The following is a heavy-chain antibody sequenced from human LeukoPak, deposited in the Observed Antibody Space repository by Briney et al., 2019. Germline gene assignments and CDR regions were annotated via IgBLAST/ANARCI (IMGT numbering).Heavy chain of an antibody. CDR2: IKSKTDGGTT. CDR3: TTDGTAGLVEQQLVDY. Sequence: GGSLRLSCTASGFTFSNAWMSWVRQAPGKGLGWVGRIKSKTDGGTTDYAAPVKGRFTTSRDDSKNTLYLQMNSLKTEDTAFYYCTTDGTAGLVEQQLVDYWGQGTLVTVSS. CDR1: GFTFSNAW. J-gene: IGHJ4*02. V-gene: IGHV3-15*01. D-gene: IGHD6-13*01.